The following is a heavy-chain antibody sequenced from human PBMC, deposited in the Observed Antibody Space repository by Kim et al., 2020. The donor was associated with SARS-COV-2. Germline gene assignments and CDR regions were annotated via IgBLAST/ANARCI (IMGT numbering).Heavy chain of an antibody. J-gene: IGHJ4*02. D-gene: IGHD1-26*01. Sequence: AQKFQGRVTMTRDTSTSTVYMELGSLRSEDTAVYYCARAPGVVGAPGPDYWGQGTLVTVSS. V-gene: IGHV1-46*01. CDR3: ARAPGVVGAPGPDY.